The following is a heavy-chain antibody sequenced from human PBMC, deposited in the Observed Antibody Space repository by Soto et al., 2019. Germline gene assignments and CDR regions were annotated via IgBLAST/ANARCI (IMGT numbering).Heavy chain of an antibody. CDR3: ARASYCTAGSCYSDS. CDR2: ISSSSSSI. Sequence: EVQLVQSGGGLVQPGGSLRLSCVASGFSFSNFEINWVRQAPGKGLEWISYISSSSSSIHYADFVEGRFTVSRDNAKSSLYLQMNSLRVEDTGTYYCARASYCTAGSCYSDSWGQGNLVTVSS. J-gene: IGHJ4*02. D-gene: IGHD2-8*02. CDR1: GFSFSNFE. V-gene: IGHV3-48*03.